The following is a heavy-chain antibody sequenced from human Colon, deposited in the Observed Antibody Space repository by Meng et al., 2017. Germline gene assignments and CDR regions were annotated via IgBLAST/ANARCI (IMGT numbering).Heavy chain of an antibody. V-gene: IGHV3-49*04. CDR2: IRSKAYGGTT. Sequence: GGSLRLSCTASGFTFGDYAMSWVRQAPGKGLEWVGFIRSKAYGGTTEYAASVKGRFTISRDDSKSIAYLQMNSLKTEDTAVYYCTRASLYYYDSSGYYVDYWGQGTLVTVSS. J-gene: IGHJ4*02. CDR1: GFTFGDYA. D-gene: IGHD3-22*01. CDR3: TRASLYYYDSSGYYVDY.